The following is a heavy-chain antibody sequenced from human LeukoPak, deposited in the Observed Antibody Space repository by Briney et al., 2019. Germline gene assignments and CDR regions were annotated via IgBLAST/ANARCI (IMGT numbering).Heavy chain of an antibody. V-gene: IGHV7-4-1*02. CDR3: ARDGVLLWTSEGGKFDY. D-gene: IGHD3-10*01. CDR2: INTNTGNP. CDR1: GYTFTSYA. Sequence: GASVKVSCKASGYTFTSYAMNWVRQAPGQGLEWMGWINTNTGNPTYAQGFTGRFVFSLDTSVSTAYLQISSLKAEDTAVYYCARDGVLLWTSEGGKFDYWGQGTLVTVSS. J-gene: IGHJ4*02.